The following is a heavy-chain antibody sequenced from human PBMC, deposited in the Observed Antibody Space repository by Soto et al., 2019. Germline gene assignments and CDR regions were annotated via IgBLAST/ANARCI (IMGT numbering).Heavy chain of an antibody. D-gene: IGHD1-26*01. J-gene: IGHJ4*02. V-gene: IGHV3-48*01. CDR2: ISSSSSTI. CDR1: GFTFSSYR. CDR3: ARVGWELLLDYFDY. Sequence: EVQLVESGGGLVQPGGSLRLSCAASGFTFSSYRMNWVRQAPGKGLEWVSYISSSSSTIYYADSVKGRFTISRDNAKNSLDLQMNSLGAEDTAVYYCARVGWELLLDYFDYWGQGTLVTVSS.